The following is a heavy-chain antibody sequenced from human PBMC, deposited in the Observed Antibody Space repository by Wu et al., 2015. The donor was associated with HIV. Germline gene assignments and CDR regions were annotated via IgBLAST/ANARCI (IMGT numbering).Heavy chain of an antibody. CDR1: GGTFRNYA. J-gene: IGHJ4*02. Sequence: QVQLVQSGAEVRKPGSSVKVSCRASGGTFRNYAINWVRQAPGQGLEWMGWINPNSGGTNYAQKFQGRVTMTRDTSISTAYMELSRPRSDDTAVYYCARAPHSSSWLDYWGQGTLVTVSS. V-gene: IGHV1-2*02. CDR2: INPNSGGT. D-gene: IGHD6-13*01. CDR3: ARAPHSSSWLDY.